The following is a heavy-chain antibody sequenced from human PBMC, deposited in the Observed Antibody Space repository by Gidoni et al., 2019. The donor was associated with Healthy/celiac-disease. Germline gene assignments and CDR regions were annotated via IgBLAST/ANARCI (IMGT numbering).Heavy chain of an antibody. CDR2: IKQDGSEK. J-gene: IGHJ6*03. V-gene: IGHV3-7*03. Sequence: EVQLVESGGGLVQPGGSLRLSCAASGFTFSSYWMSWVRQAPGKGLEWVANIKQDGSEKYYVDSVKGRFTISRDNAKNSLYLQMNSLRAEDTAVYYCARVESSSSPSSLDYYYMDVWGKGTTVTVSS. CDR3: ARVESSSSPSSLDYYYMDV. CDR1: GFTFSSYW. D-gene: IGHD6-6*01.